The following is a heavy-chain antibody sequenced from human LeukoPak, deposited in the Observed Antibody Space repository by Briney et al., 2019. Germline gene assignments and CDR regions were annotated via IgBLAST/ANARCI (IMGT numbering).Heavy chain of an antibody. CDR2: ISAGADVI. V-gene: IGHV3-23*01. Sequence: GGSLRLSCEAAGFSFRDYPMGWVRRASGKRLEWVSGISAGADVIFYADPVKGRFTISRDNSKNTLYLQMNSLRAEDSAEYYCAKSLLTTATGMGRAFDIWGQGTMVTVSA. J-gene: IGHJ3*02. CDR3: AKSLLTTATGMGRAFDI. D-gene: IGHD2/OR15-2a*01. CDR1: GFSFRDYP.